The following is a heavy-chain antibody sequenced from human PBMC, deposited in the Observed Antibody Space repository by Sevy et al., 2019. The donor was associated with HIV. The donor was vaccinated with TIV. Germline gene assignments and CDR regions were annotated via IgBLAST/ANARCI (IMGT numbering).Heavy chain of an antibody. J-gene: IGHJ3*02. V-gene: IGHV5-51*01. CDR2: IYPSDSDI. CDR3: ARRSGIAVTGADGFDI. CDR1: GYSFTSHW. D-gene: IGHD6-19*01. Sequence: GESLKISCKGSGYSFTSHWIGWVRQMPGKGLEWMGIIYPSDSDIRYSPSFRDQVTISGDKSISTAYLQGGSRKASDTAMYYCARRSGIAVTGADGFDIWGQGTMVTVSS.